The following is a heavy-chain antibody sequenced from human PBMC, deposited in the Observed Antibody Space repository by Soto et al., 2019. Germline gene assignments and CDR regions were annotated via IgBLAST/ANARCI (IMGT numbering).Heavy chain of an antibody. V-gene: IGHV4-61*01. CDR1: GGSVSSGSYY. Sequence: QVQLQESGPGLVKPSETLSLTCTVAGGSVSSGSYYWSWIRQPPGKGLEWIGYIYYSGSTNYNPCLTSRVTISVDTSKNQISLKLSSVTAADTAVYYCARYGKWLPYFDYWGQGTLVTVSS. J-gene: IGHJ4*02. D-gene: IGHD6-19*01. CDR3: ARYGKWLPYFDY. CDR2: IYYSGST.